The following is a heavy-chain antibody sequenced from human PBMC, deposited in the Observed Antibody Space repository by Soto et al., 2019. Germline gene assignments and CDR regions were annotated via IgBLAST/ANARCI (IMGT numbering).Heavy chain of an antibody. CDR2: ISGSGGST. Sequence: GGSLRLSCAASGFTFSSYAMSWVRQAPGKGLEWVSAISGSGGSTYYADSVKGRFTISRDNSKNTLYLQMNSLRAEDTAVYYCTTDLSAIVVVVAAHAHWGQGTLVTVSS. J-gene: IGHJ4*02. V-gene: IGHV3-23*01. D-gene: IGHD2-15*01. CDR3: TTDLSAIVVVVAAHAH. CDR1: GFTFSSYA.